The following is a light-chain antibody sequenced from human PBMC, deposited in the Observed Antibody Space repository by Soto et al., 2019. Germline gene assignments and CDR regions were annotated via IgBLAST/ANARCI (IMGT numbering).Light chain of an antibody. V-gene: IGKV3-20*01. CDR1: QSVSSSY. J-gene: IGKJ4*01. CDR2: WAS. Sequence: EIVLTQSPGTLSLSPGERATLSCRASQSVSSSYLAWYQQKPGQPPKLLIYWASTRESGVPDRFSGGGSGTDFTLTISSLQAEDVAVYYCQQYYSALTFGGGTKVQIK. CDR3: QQYYSALT.